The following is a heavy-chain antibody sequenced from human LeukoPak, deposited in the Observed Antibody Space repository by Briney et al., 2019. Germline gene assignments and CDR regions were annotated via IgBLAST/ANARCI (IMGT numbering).Heavy chain of an antibody. D-gene: IGHD2-2*01. J-gene: IGHJ4*02. Sequence: PSETLSLTCAVYGGSFSGYYWSWIRQPPGKGLEWIGEINDSGSTNYNPSLKSRVTISVDTSKNQFSLKLSSVTAADTAVYYCARDVGEFCSSTSCQYYFDYGGQGTLVTVSS. V-gene: IGHV4-34*01. CDR1: GGSFSGYY. CDR2: INDSGST. CDR3: ARDVGEFCSSTSCQYYFDY.